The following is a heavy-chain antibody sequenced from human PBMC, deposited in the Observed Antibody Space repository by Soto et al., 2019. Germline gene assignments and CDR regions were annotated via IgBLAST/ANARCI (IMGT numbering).Heavy chain of an antibody. J-gene: IGHJ6*02. Sequence: QVQLVESGGGVVQPGRSLRLSCAASGFTCSSYAMHWVRQAPGKGLEWVAVISYDGSNKYYADSVKGRFTISRDNSKNTLYLQMNSLRAEDTAVYYWARDHGSRELLDYYYDYGMDVWGQGTTVTVSS. CDR3: ARDHGSRELLDYYYDYGMDV. CDR1: GFTCSSYA. CDR2: ISYDGSNK. V-gene: IGHV3-30-3*01. D-gene: IGHD1-26*01.